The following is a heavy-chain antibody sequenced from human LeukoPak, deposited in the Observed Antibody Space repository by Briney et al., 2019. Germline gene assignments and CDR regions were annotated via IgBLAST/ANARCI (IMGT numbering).Heavy chain of an antibody. CDR2: ICPSGGST. J-gene: IGHJ5*02. Sequence: ASVKVSCKASGYTFTTYYMHWVRQAPGQGLEWMGMICPSGGSTSYAQKFQGRVTMTRDTSTSTIYMEMSSLRSEDTAVYYCARLYDISNSWFDPWGQGTLVTVSS. V-gene: IGHV1-46*03. CDR1: GYTFTTYY. CDR3: ARLYDISNSWFDP. D-gene: IGHD3-9*01.